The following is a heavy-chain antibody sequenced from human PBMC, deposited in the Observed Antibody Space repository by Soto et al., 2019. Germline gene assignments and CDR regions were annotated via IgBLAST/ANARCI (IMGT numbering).Heavy chain of an antibody. Sequence: QVQLVQSGAEVKKPGSSVKVSCKASGGTFSSYAISWVRQAPGQGLEWMGGIIPIFGTANYAQKFQGRVRITADESASTAYMELSSLRSEDTAVYYCATTEAGYYTGDYYYYYGMDVWGQGTTVTVSS. D-gene: IGHD3-3*01. CDR2: IIPIFGTA. V-gene: IGHV1-69*01. CDR1: GGTFSSYA. J-gene: IGHJ6*02. CDR3: ATTEAGYYTGDYYYYYGMDV.